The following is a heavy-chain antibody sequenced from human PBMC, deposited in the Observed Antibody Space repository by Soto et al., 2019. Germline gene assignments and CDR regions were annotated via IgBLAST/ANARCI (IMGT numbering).Heavy chain of an antibody. J-gene: IGHJ4*02. Sequence: PGESLKISCKGSGYSFTSYWIGWVRQMPGKGLECMGFIYPGDSDTTYSPSFQGHVTISADKYSSTAYLQWSSLKASDTAMYYCARVDSSGCSEYWGQGTLVTSPQ. V-gene: IGHV5-51*01. CDR2: IYPGDSDT. CDR3: ARVDSSGCSEY. CDR1: GYSFTSYW. D-gene: IGHD6-25*01.